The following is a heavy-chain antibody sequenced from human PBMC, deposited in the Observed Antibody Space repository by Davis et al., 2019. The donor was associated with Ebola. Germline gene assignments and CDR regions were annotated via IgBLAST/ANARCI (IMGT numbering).Heavy chain of an antibody. D-gene: IGHD1-1*01. Sequence: PGGSLRLSCLASGFAFRTYAINWVSQAPENGLECATSTSGKEDRSNYAGSVEGRFTISRDISENTVYLQLNSLRVEDTAIYYCARDPHDYTWNAHPTWDQWGQGTLVTVSS. V-gene: IGHV3-23*01. J-gene: IGHJ4*02. CDR2: TSGKEDRS. CDR1: GFAFRTYA. CDR3: ARDPHDYTWNAHPTWDQ.